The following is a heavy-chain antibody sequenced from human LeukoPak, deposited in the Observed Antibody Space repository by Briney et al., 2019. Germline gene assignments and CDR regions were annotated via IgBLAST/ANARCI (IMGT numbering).Heavy chain of an antibody. CDR3: ARRGLGGSTGAFDY. CDR2: IIPIFGTA. V-gene: IGHV1-69*13. D-gene: IGHD1-26*01. CDR1: GGTFSSYA. Sequence: SVKVSCKASGGTFSSYAISWVRQAPGQGLEWMGGIIPIFGTANYAQKFQGRVTITADESTSTAYMELSSLRSEDTAVYYCARRGLGGSTGAFDYWGQGTLVTVSS. J-gene: IGHJ4*02.